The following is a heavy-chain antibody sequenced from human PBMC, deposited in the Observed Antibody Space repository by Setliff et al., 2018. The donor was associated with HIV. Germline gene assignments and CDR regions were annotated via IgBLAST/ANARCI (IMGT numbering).Heavy chain of an antibody. CDR1: GYSFTSYW. J-gene: IGHJ3*02. D-gene: IGHD3-10*01. CDR2: IYPGDSDT. CDR3: ARPTTYYYGSGSSHVDAFDI. V-gene: IGHV5-51*01. Sequence: GESLKISCKGSGYSFTSYWIGWVRQMPGKGLEWMGIIYPGDSDTRYSPSFQGQVTISADKSISTAYLKWSSLKASDTAMYYCARPTTYYYGSGSSHVDAFDIWGQGTMVTVSS.